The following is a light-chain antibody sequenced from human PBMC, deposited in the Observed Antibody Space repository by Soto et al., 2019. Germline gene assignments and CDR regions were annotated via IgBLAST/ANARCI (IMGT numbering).Light chain of an antibody. V-gene: IGKV3-15*01. J-gene: IGKJ1*01. CDR2: GAS. CDR3: QQYRSWPRT. Sequence: THSRDTLPLSPGEIATLSSRASQSVDINLAWYQQKPGQAPRLLIYGASTRATDMLGRFSGRGAGAEFTLTISSLQSEDFAVYYCQQYRSWPRTFGQGSKVDIK. CDR1: QSVDIN.